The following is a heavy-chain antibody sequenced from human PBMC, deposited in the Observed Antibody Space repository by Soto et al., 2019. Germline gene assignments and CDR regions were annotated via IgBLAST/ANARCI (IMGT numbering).Heavy chain of an antibody. CDR2: IGTAGDT. J-gene: IGHJ4*02. V-gene: IGHV3-13*01. CDR1: GFTFSSYD. Sequence: PGGSLRLSCAASGFTFSSYDMHWVRQATGKGLEWVSAIGTAGDTYYPGSVKGRFTISRENAKNSLYLQMNSLRAGDTAVYYCARGGEYCSSTSCYVYFDYWGQGTLVTVSS. D-gene: IGHD2-2*01. CDR3: ARGGEYCSSTSCYVYFDY.